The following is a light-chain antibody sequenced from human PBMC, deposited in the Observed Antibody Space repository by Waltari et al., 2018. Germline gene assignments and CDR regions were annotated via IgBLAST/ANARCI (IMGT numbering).Light chain of an antibody. V-gene: IGLV2-8*01. Sequence: QSALTQPPSASGSPGPSVTLSCTATSSDVGGFNYVSWYQQHPGKAPKLMIYEVSKRPSGVPDRFSGSKSGNTASLTVSGLQAEDEGDYYCSSYAGTNNVVFGGGTKLTVL. J-gene: IGLJ2*01. CDR2: EVS. CDR3: SSYAGTNNVV. CDR1: SSDVGGFNY.